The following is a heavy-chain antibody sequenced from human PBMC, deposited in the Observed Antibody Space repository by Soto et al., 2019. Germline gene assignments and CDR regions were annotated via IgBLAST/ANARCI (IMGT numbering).Heavy chain of an antibody. V-gene: IGHV3-30*18. CDR3: AKDQRFLESAYFDY. J-gene: IGHJ4*02. Sequence: QVQLVESGGGVVQPGRSLRLSCVASGLSFSSYAFHWVRQAPGKGLEWVAIISNDGSNKQYADSVKGRFAISRDNYKKTVYLQMDSLRGDDTAVYYCAKDQRFLESAYFDYWGQGTLVTVSA. CDR2: ISNDGSNK. CDR1: GLSFSSYA. D-gene: IGHD3-3*01.